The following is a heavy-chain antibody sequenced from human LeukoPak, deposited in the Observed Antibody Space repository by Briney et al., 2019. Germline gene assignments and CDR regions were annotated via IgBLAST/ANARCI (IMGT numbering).Heavy chain of an antibody. CDR3: ARGLPSYGDYVDYYFYMDV. Sequence: SETLSLTCTVSGDSLSGYYWSWIRQPAGKGLQWIGRISTSGSTNYNPSLKSRVAMSVDRSTNEFSLTVRSVTAADTALYYCARGLPSYGDYVDYYFYMDVWGKGTTVTVSS. V-gene: IGHV4-4*07. J-gene: IGHJ6*03. CDR1: GDSLSGYY. CDR2: ISTSGST. D-gene: IGHD4-17*01.